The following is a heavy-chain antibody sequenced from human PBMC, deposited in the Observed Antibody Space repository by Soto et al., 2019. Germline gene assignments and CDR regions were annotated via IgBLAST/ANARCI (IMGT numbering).Heavy chain of an antibody. CDR1: GGSVSTNRAT. CDR3: VRLIGNSWLDS. Sequence: LHAVPLTGASCGGSVSTNRATWYWIRQSPSRGLEWLGRTYYRSKWYNDYAVSVQGRITINPDTSNNQFSLQLNSVPPDDTAVYYCVRLIGNSWLDSWGQGPLVTVSS. CDR2: TYYRSKWYN. D-gene: IGHD6-25*01. J-gene: IGHJ5*01. V-gene: IGHV6-1*01.